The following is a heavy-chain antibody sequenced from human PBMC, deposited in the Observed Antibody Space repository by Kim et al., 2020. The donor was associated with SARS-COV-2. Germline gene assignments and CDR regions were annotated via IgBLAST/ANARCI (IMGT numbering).Heavy chain of an antibody. V-gene: IGHV3-21*01. CDR1: GFTFSSYS. CDR2: ISSSSSYI. CDR3: ARGISSNIHQLENFYY. Sequence: GGSLRLSCAAAGFTFSSYSMNWVRQAPGKGLECVSSISSSSSYIYYADSVKGRFTISRDTAKNSLYLQMNSLRAVDTAVYYGARGISSNIHQLENFYYWG. D-gene: IGHD1-20*01. J-gene: IGHJ4*01.